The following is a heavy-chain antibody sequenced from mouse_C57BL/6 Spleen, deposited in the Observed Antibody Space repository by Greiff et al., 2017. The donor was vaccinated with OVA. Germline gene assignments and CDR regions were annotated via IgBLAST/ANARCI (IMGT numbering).Heavy chain of an antibody. CDR1: GYAFSSSW. J-gene: IGHJ4*01. CDR2: IYPGDGDT. CDR3: ASITTVVGAMDY. V-gene: IGHV1-82*01. Sequence: QVQLQQSGPELVKPGASVKISCKASGYAFSSSWMNWVKQRPGKGLEWIGRIYPGDGDTNYNGKFKGKATLTADKSSSTAYMQLSSLTSEDSAVYFCASITTVVGAMDYWGQGTSVTVSS. D-gene: IGHD1-1*01.